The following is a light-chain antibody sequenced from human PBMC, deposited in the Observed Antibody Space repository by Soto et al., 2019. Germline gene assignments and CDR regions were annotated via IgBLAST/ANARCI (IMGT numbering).Light chain of an antibody. CDR1: QNVLHSSDNKNY. J-gene: IGKJ1*01. Sequence: DIVMTQSPDSLAVSLGERATINCKSSQNVLHSSDNKNYLAWFQQKPGQPPKLLIYGASTRESGVPDRFSGSGSGTDFTLTISSLQPEDFATYYCQQSYSTPPTFGQGTKVEIK. CDR3: QQSYSTPPT. V-gene: IGKV4-1*01. CDR2: GAS.